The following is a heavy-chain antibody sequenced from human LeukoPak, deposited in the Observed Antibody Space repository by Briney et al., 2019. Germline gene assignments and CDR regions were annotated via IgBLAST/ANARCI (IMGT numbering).Heavy chain of an antibody. Sequence: GGSLRLSCATSGFTFSNCGMSWVRQAPGKGLQWLSVIGGDGTTYYADSVKGRFTVSRDNSENTLYLQMNSLRAEDTAVYYCAKGPYGLGIYYGMDVWGQGTTVAV. CDR3: AKGPYGLGIYYGMDV. CDR1: GFTFSNCG. CDR2: IGGDGTT. J-gene: IGHJ6*02. D-gene: IGHD3-10*01. V-gene: IGHV3-23*01.